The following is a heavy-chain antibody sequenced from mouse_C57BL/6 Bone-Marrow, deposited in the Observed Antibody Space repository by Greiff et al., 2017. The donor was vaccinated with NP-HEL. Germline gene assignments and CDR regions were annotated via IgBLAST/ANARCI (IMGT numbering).Heavy chain of an antibody. CDR1: GFSFNTYA. J-gene: IGHJ1*03. Sequence: DVKLVESGGGLVQPKGSLKLSCAASGFSFNTYAMNWVRQAPGQGLEWVARISSKSNNYATYYADSVKDRFTISRDDSETMLYLQMNNLKTEDTAMYYCVSSITTLVYWYFDVWGTGTTVTVSS. CDR2: ISSKSNNYAT. CDR3: VSSITTLVYWYFDV. V-gene: IGHV10-1*01. D-gene: IGHD1-1*01.